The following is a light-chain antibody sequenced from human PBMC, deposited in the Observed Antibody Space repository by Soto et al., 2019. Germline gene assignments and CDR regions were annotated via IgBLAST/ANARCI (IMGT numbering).Light chain of an antibody. V-gene: IGKV1-39*01. J-gene: IGKJ1*01. CDR3: QQSYYNPT. Sequence: DIQLTQSPSFLSASVGDRVTITCRASQSISSYLNWYQQKPGKAPNLLISDASSLQSGVPSRFSGGGSGTDFTLTISSLQREDFATDYCQQSYYNPTFGQGTKVDIK. CDR2: DAS. CDR1: QSISSY.